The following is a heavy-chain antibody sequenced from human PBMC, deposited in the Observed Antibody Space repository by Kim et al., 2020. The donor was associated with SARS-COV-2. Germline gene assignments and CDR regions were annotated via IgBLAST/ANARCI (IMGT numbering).Heavy chain of an antibody. CDR3: ARSRGVDY. J-gene: IGHJ4*02. D-gene: IGHD2-2*01. CDR2: GREK. V-gene: IGHV3-7*01. Sequence: GREKYYLESVKGRFTITREHAKNSLYLQMNSRRAEDTAMYYCARSRGVDYWGQGTVVTVSS.